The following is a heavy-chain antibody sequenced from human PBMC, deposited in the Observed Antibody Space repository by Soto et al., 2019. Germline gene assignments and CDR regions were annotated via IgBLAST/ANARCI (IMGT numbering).Heavy chain of an antibody. D-gene: IGHD5-12*01. J-gene: IGHJ6*02. CDR3: ARGDRHGYVYALDG. CDR1: GGSFSDYA. CDR2: IIPMYGIA. Sequence: QVQLVQSGAEVKKPGSSVKVSCKTYGGSFSDYAINWVRQAPGQGLEWMGGIIPMYGIANYAPKFQGRVTITADESTRTAYMEVSRLSSEDTALFYCARGDRHGYVYALDGWGQGTTVTVSS. V-gene: IGHV1-69*01.